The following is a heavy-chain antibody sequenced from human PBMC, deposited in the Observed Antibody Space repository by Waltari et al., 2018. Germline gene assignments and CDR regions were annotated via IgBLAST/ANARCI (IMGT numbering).Heavy chain of an antibody. CDR1: GDSVSSNSAA. CDR3: ARAASSSSGLDYYYYYMDV. Sequence: QVQLQQSGPGLVKPSQTLSLTCAISGDSVSSNSAAWNWIRQPPSRGLEWLGRTYYRSKWYNDYAVSVKSRITINPDTSKNQFSLQLNSVTPEDTAVYYCARAASSSSGLDYYYYYMDVWGKGTTVTISS. D-gene: IGHD6-6*01. J-gene: IGHJ6*03. V-gene: IGHV6-1*01. CDR2: TYYRSKWYN.